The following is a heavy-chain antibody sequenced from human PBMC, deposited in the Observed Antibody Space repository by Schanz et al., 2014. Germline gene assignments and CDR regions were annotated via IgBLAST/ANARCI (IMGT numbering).Heavy chain of an antibody. V-gene: IGHV3-23*01. D-gene: IGHD3-10*01. CDR1: GFTFTNYA. J-gene: IGHJ3*02. Sequence: DVQLLESGGGLVQPGGSLRLSCAASGFTFTNYAMGWVRQAPGKGLEWVSAISGSGGSTYYADSVKGRFTISRDNSKNTLYLQMNSLRAEDTAVYYCAKGRFGELSAFDIWGQGTMVTVSS. CDR3: AKGRFGELSAFDI. CDR2: ISGSGGST.